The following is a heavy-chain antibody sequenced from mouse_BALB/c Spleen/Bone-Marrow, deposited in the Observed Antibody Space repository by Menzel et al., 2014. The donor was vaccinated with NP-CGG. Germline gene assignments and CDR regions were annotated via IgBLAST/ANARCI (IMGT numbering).Heavy chain of an antibody. J-gene: IGHJ3*01. V-gene: IGHV5-17*02. Sequence: EVMLVESGGGLVQPGGSRKLSCAASGFTFSSFGMHWVRPAPEKGLEWVAYISSGSSTIYYADTVKGRFTISRDNPKSTLFLQMTSLRSEDTAMYYCARSPWFAYWGQVTLVTVSA. CDR1: GFTFSSFG. CDR3: ARSPWFAY. CDR2: ISSGSSTI.